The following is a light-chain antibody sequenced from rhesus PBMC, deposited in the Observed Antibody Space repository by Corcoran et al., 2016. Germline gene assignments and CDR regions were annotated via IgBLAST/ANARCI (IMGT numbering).Light chain of an antibody. V-gene: IGKV1-22*01. CDR1: QSISSW. CDR3: QQYSSSPYS. Sequence: DIQMTQSPSSLSASVGDTVTITCRASQSISSWLAWYPQKPWKAPKLLISKASSLQSGAPSRFSGSGSGTEFTLTISSLQSEDFATYYCQQYSSSPYSFGQGTKVEIK. J-gene: IGKJ2*01. CDR2: KAS.